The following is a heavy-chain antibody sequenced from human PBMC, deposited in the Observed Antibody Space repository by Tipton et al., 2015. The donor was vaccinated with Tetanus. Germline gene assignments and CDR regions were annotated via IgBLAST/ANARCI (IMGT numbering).Heavy chain of an antibody. D-gene: IGHD3-3*01. Sequence: QSGAEVKKPGSSMKVSCQTSGGSFSTYITSWVRQAPGHGLEWMGSINPIFGTNTYAQKFQGRLTISADKSTSTAHMSLSGLRSEDTAVYYCARVKGGTREYYAIKYWGQGTLVSVSS. J-gene: IGHJ4*02. V-gene: IGHV1-69*06. CDR1: GGSFSTYI. CDR2: INPIFGTN. CDR3: ARVKGGTREYYAIKY.